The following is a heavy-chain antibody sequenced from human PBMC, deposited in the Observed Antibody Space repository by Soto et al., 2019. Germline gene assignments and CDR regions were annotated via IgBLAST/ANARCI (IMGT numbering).Heavy chain of an antibody. CDR1: GFSLSTRGVG. Sequence: QITLKESGPTLVKPTQTLTLTCTFSGFSLSTRGVGVAWIRQPPGKALEWLALIYWDDDKRYSPSLKNRLTTTKDPSIHQVVLTMTNMDPVDTATYYCAHRLVWFDPWGQGTLVTVSS. V-gene: IGHV2-5*02. CDR3: AHRLVWFDP. CDR2: IYWDDDK. J-gene: IGHJ5*02.